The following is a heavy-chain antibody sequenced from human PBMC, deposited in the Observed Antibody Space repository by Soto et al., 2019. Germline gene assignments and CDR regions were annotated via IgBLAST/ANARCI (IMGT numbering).Heavy chain of an antibody. CDR2: IYHSGST. V-gene: IGHV4-30-2*01. CDR1: GGSISSGGYS. D-gene: IGHD3-3*01. J-gene: IGHJ6*02. Sequence: PSETLSLTCAVSGGSISSGGYSWSWIRQPPGKGLEWIGYIYHSGSTYYNPSLKSRVTISVDRSKNQFSLKLSSVTAADTAVYYCARAGGYYDYYYYGMDVWGQGTTVTAP. CDR3: ARAGGYYDYYYYGMDV.